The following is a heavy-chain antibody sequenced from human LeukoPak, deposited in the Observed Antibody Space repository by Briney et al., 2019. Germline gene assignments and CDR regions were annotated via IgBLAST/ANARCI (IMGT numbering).Heavy chain of an antibody. Sequence: PGGSLRLSCAASGFTFSSYSMNWVRQAPGKGLEWVSSISSSSSYIYYADSVKGRFTISRDNAKNSLYLQMNSLRAEDTAVYYCAREESSWYVGNWFDPWGQGTLVTVSS. CDR1: GFTFSSYS. D-gene: IGHD6-13*01. CDR2: ISSSSSYI. J-gene: IGHJ5*02. CDR3: AREESSWYVGNWFDP. V-gene: IGHV3-21*01.